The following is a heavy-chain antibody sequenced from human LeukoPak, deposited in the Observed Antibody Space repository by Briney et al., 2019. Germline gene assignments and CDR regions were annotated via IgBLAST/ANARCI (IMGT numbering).Heavy chain of an antibody. CDR2: ISGSGDSGCSA. Sequence: GGSLRLSCAASGFIFRTYAMSWVRQAPGKGLEWVSAISGSGDSGCSAFYADPVNGRFTISKDNSKNTMYLQMNCLRAEDTAVYYCAKVGSGSPYYFDYWGQGTLVTVSS. D-gene: IGHD1-26*01. CDR1: GFIFRTYA. V-gene: IGHV3-23*01. CDR3: AKVGSGSPYYFDY. J-gene: IGHJ4*02.